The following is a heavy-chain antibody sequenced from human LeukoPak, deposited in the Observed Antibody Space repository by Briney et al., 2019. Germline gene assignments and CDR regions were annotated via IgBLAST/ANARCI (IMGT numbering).Heavy chain of an antibody. J-gene: IGHJ3*02. CDR1: GGSFSGYY. CDR2: INHSGST. Sequence: SETLSLTCAVYGGSFSGYYWSWIRQPPGKGLEWIGEINHSGSTNYNPSLKSRVTISLDTSKDQFSLKLSSVTAADTAVYYCARGNYYDILTGYYTDAFDIWGQGTMVTVSS. CDR3: ARGNYYDILTGYYTDAFDI. D-gene: IGHD3-9*01. V-gene: IGHV4-34*01.